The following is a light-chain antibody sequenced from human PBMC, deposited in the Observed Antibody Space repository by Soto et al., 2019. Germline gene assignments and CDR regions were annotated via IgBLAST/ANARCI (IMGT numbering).Light chain of an antibody. J-gene: IGKJ1*01. CDR2: GAS. CDR3: QQYGSSQT. V-gene: IGKV3-20*01. Sequence: EMVLTQSPGTLSLSPGERATLSCRASQSVSSSYLDWYQQKPGQAPRLLIYGASSRATGIPDRFSGSGSGTDFTLTISRLEPEDCAVYYCQQYGSSQTFGQGTKVEI. CDR1: QSVSSSY.